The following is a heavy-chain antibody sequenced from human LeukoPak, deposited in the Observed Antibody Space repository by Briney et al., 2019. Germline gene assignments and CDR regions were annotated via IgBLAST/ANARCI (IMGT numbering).Heavy chain of an antibody. CDR2: IYYSGST. V-gene: IGHV4-61*01. D-gene: IGHD6-13*01. CDR3: ARARYSRSWYEPFDP. Sequence: KPSETLSLTCTVSGGSISSSSYYWSWIRQPPGKGLEWIGYIYYSGSTNYNPSLKSRVTISVDTSKNQFSLKVSSVTAADTAVYYCARARYSRSWYEPFDPWGQGTLVTVSS. J-gene: IGHJ5*02. CDR1: GGSISSSSYY.